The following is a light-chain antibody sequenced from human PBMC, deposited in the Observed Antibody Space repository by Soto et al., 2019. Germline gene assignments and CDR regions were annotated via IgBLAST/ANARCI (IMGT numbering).Light chain of an antibody. J-gene: IGKJ4*01. CDR3: QQYYSTPPS. Sequence: DIVMTQSPDSLAVSLGERATINCKSSQTVLYSSNNNNYLAWYQQKPGQPPKLLIYWASTRESGVPDRFSGSGSGTDFTLTISSLQAEDVAVYYCQQYYSTPPSFGGGTKVEI. CDR2: WAS. V-gene: IGKV4-1*01. CDR1: QTVLYSSNNNNY.